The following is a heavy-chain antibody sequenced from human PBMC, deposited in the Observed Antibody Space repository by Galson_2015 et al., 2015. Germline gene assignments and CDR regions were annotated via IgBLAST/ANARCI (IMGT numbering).Heavy chain of an antibody. V-gene: IGHV4-59*01. J-gene: IGHJ5*02. CDR3: ARVPGYCSGGSCYSHNWFDP. CDR2: IYYSGST. D-gene: IGHD2-15*01. Sequence: SETLSLTCTVSGGSISSYYWSWIRQPPGKGLEWIGYIYYSGSTNYNPSLKSRVTISVDTSKNQLSLKLSSVTAADTAVYYCARVPGYCSGGSCYSHNWFDPWGQGTLVTVSS. CDR1: GGSISSYY.